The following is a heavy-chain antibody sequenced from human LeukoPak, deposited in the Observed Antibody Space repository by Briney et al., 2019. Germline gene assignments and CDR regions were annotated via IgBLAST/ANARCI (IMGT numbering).Heavy chain of an antibody. Sequence: GASVKVSCKASGYTFTNYGISWVRQAPGQGLEWMGWIGAYNGNTNYAQKFQGRVTMTTDTSTSTAYMELRSLISDDTAVYYCARSGWYGWAKYNWFDPWGQGTLVTVSS. CDR3: ARSGWYGWAKYNWFDP. CDR1: GYTFTNYG. D-gene: IGHD6-19*01. J-gene: IGHJ5*02. V-gene: IGHV1-18*01. CDR2: IGAYNGNT.